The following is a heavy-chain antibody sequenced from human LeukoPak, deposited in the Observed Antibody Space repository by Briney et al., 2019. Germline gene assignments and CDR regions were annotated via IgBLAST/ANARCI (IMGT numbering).Heavy chain of an antibody. Sequence: GGSLRLSCAASGFTFGTYAMSWVRQAPGKGLEWISAISGSGGSTYYADSVKGRFTISRDNSKNTLYLQMNSLRLEDTAVYYCARDGEYCTSTSCYQDNYYWYNGMDVWGRGTTVTVSS. CDR3: ARDGEYCTSTSCYQDNYYWYNGMDV. CDR2: ISGSGGST. CDR1: GFTFGTYA. J-gene: IGHJ6*02. V-gene: IGHV3-23*01. D-gene: IGHD2-2*01.